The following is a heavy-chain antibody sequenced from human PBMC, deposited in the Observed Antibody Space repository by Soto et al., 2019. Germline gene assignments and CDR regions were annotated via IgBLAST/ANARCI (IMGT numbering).Heavy chain of an antibody. V-gene: IGHV4-31*11. CDR2: IYYSGST. CDR1: GGSISSGGYY. J-gene: IGHJ3*02. D-gene: IGHD2-15*01. Sequence: QVQLQESGPGLVKPSQTLSLTCAVSGGSISSGGYYWSWIRQHPGKGLEWSGYIYYSGSTYYNPSLKSRVTISVATSKNQSALKLISVTAADTALYYCARDVSASYDSFDIWGQGTMVTVS. CDR3: ARDVSASYDSFDI.